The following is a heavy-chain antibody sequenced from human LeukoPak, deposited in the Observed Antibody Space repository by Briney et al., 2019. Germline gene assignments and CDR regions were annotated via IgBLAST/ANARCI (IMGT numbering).Heavy chain of an antibody. CDR1: GVTVGNNY. J-gene: IGHJ3*02. V-gene: IGHV3-23*01. CDR2: ISGSGGST. CDR3: AKKCVPAAMIYAFDI. D-gene: IGHD2-2*01. Sequence: GGSLRLSCAASGVTVGNNYMSWVRQAPGKGLEWVSAISGSGGSTYYADSVKGRFTISRDNSKNTLYLQMNSLRAEDTAVYYCAKKCVPAAMIYAFDIWGQGTMVTVSS.